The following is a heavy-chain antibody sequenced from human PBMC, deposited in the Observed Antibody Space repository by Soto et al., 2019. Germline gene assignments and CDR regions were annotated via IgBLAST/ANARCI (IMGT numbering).Heavy chain of an antibody. CDR1: GFTFSDYY. J-gene: IGHJ4*02. CDR3: ARSAAGLRFLEWLPPRFDY. CDR2: ISSSGSTI. D-gene: IGHD3-3*01. V-gene: IGHV3-11*01. Sequence: PGGSLRLSCAASGFTFSDYYMSWIRQAPGKGLEWVSYISSSGSTIYYADSVKGRFTISRDNAKNSLYLQMNSLRAEDTAVYYCARSAAGLRFLEWLPPRFDYWGQGTLVTVSS.